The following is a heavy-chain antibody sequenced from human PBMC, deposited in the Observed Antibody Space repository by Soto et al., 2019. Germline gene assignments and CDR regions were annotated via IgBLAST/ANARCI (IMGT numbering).Heavy chain of an antibody. V-gene: IGHV4-34*01. J-gene: IGHJ3*02. CDR2: INHGGST. CDR3: ASTHIVVVTDAFDI. Sequence: LSLTGGAEGGSFRCYYWNWIRQPPGKGLEWIGGINHGGSTNYNPSLKSRVTISVDTSKNQFSLKLSSVTAADTAVYYCASTHIVVVTDAFDIWGQGTMVTVSS. D-gene: IGHD2-21*02. CDR1: GGSFRCYY.